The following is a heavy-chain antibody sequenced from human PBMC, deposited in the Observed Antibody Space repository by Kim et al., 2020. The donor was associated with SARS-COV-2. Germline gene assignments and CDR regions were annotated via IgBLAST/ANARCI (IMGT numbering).Heavy chain of an antibody. J-gene: IGHJ3*02. CDR2: ISYDGSNK. CDR1: GFTFSSYG. CDR3: AKDHWFKSGSYDDAFDI. D-gene: IGHD1-26*01. V-gene: IGHV3-30*18. Sequence: GGSLRLSCAASGFTFSSYGMHWVRQAPGKGLEWVAVISYDGSNKYYADSVKGRFTISRDNSKNTLYLQMNGLRAEDTAVYYCAKDHWFKSGSYDDAFDIWGQGTMVTVSS.